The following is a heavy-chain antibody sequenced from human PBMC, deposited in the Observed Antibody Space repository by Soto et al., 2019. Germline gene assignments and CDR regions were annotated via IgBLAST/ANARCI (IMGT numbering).Heavy chain of an antibody. CDR1: GGTYSGYY. CDR2: INPSGST. D-gene: IGHD6-19*01. V-gene: IGHV4-34*01. Sequence: SETMSRTWFVYGGTYSGYYWSWIRQPPGKGLEWPGEINPSGSTNYNPSLKSRVTISIDTSKTEFSLKLNSVSAADTAVYSCARNWFSVAGRFHFEYWGKGIRVTVCS. J-gene: IGHJ4*02. CDR3: ARNWFSVAGRFHFEY.